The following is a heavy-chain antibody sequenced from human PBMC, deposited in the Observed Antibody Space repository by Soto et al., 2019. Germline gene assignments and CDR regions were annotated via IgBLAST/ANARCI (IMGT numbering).Heavy chain of an antibody. Sequence: EVQLVESGGGLVQPGGSLRLSCAASGFTFSSYEMNWVRQAPGKGLEWVSYISSSGSTIYYADSVKGRFTISRDNAKNSVDLQMNSLRAEDAAVYYCERAFDSSSGSDYWGQGTLVTVSS. CDR3: ERAFDSSSGSDY. CDR2: ISSSGSTI. CDR1: GFTFSSYE. D-gene: IGHD6-6*01. V-gene: IGHV3-48*03. J-gene: IGHJ4*02.